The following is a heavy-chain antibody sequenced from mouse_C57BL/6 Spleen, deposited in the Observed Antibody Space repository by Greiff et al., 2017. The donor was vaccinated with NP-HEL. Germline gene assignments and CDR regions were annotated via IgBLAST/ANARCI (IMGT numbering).Heavy chain of an antibody. V-gene: IGHV3-1*01. CDR3: ASGSSSAWFAY. CDR1: GYSITSGYD. J-gene: IGHJ3*01. CDR2: ISYSGST. D-gene: IGHD1-1*01. Sequence: VQLKESGPGMVKPSQSLSLTCTVTGYSITSGYDWHWIRHFPGNKLEWMGYISYSGSTNYNPSLKRRISITHDTSKNHFFLKLNSVTTEDTATYYCASGSSSAWFAYWGQGTLVTVSA.